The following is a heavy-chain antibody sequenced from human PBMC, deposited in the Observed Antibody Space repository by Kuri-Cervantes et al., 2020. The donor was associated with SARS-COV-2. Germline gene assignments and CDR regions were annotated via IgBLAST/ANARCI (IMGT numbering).Heavy chain of an antibody. Sequence: SETLSLTCSVSGGSIGDHYWAWIRQPPGKGLEWIGYFYSTGVTNYDPSLKTRVTISTDRSKNQLSLKLTSVTAADTAVYYCARDNVLFSGSGFDSWGQGALVTVSS. CDR1: GGSIGDHY. D-gene: IGHD1-26*01. J-gene: IGHJ4*02. CDR3: ARDNVLFSGSGFDS. V-gene: IGHV4-59*11. CDR2: FYSTGVT.